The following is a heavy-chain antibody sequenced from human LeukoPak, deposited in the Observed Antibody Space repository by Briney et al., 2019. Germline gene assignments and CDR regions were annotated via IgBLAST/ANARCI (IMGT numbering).Heavy chain of an antibody. V-gene: IGHV3-7*01. CDR2: IKEDGSEK. CDR3: ARDYDYVWGGYRTHFDC. J-gene: IGHJ4*02. D-gene: IGHD3-16*02. CDR1: EFSLSGYW. Sequence: GGSLRLSCAASEFSLSGYWMSWVRQAPGKGLEWVANIKEDGSEKYYVDSVKGRFTISRDNAKNSLYLQMNSLRVEDTAVYFCARDYDYVWGGYRTHFDCWGQGTLVTVSS.